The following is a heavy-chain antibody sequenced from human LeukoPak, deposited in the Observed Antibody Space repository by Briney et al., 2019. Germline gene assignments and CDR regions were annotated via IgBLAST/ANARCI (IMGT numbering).Heavy chain of an antibody. CDR3: ARGYCSGGSCYKNWFDP. V-gene: IGHV4-59*08. J-gene: IGHJ5*02. D-gene: IGHD2-15*01. CDR1: GGSISSYY. Sequence: SETLSLPFTVSGGSISSYYWSWIRPPPGKGLEWIGYIYYSGSTNYNPSLKSRVTISVNTSKNQFSLKLSSVTAADTAVYYCARGYCSGGSCYKNWFDPWGQGTLVTVSS. CDR2: IYYSGST.